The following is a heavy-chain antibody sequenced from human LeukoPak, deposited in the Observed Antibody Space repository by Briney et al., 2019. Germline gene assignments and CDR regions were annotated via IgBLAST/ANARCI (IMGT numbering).Heavy chain of an antibody. CDR1: GVSIGSGGYY. D-gene: IGHD2-15*01. Sequence: SETLSLTCTVSGVSIGSGGYYWSWIRQHPGKGLEWIGQIYYSGRTCYNVSLKSRVAISLDTSNNQFSLELSSVTAADTAVYYCARRYCSGGNCYLDFWGQGTLVTVSS. CDR3: ARRYCSGGNCYLDF. CDR2: IYYSGRT. V-gene: IGHV4-31*03. J-gene: IGHJ4*02.